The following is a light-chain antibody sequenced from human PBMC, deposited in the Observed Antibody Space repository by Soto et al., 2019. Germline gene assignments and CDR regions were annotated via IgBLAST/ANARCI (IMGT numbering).Light chain of an antibody. CDR3: CSYGGSPTYV. Sequence: QSRRTQPASVSGSPGQSVTISCTGTSRNVGSYKLVSWYQQHPGKATKLMIFEVNKRPSGVSNRFSGSKSGNTASLTISGLKVEEEADYYCCSYGGSPTYVFGTGTNVTVL. CDR1: SRNVGSYKL. CDR2: EVN. V-gene: IGLV2-23*02. J-gene: IGLJ1*01.